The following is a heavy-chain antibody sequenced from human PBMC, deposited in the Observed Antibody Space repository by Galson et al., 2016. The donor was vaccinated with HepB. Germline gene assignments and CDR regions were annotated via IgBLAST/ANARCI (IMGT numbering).Heavy chain of an antibody. D-gene: IGHD1-26*01. V-gene: IGHV3-7*01. Sequence: SLRLSCAVSGFTFNYNWMIWFRQAPGKGLEWVANIKQDGSETHYEDSVKGRFTVSRDNGKNFLYLQMNSLRTEDTAVYYCAREAYSGSNYGYFDYWGQGTLVTVSS. CDR1: GFTFNYNW. CDR3: AREAYSGSNYGYFDY. J-gene: IGHJ4*02. CDR2: IKQDGSET.